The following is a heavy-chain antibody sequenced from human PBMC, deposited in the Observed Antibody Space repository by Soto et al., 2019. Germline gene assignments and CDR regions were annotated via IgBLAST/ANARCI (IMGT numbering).Heavy chain of an antibody. CDR1: GFTFDGYD. CDR3: AKCKGVLEILKTTVTTFWGPFHI. Sequence: EVQLVESGGGLVQPGRSLRLSCAASGFTFDGYDMQWVRQAPGKGPEWVSGITWNSGSRGYADSVKGRFTISRDNAKNSLYLQMNSLRAEDTALYYCAKCKGVLEILKTTVTTFWGPFHIWGQGTKVTVSS. CDR2: ITWNSGSR. J-gene: IGHJ3*02. D-gene: IGHD4-17*01. V-gene: IGHV3-9*01.